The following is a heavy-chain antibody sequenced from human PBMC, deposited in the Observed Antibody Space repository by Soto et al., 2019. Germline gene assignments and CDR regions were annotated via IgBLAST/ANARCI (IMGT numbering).Heavy chain of an antibody. J-gene: IGHJ4*01. CDR3: ARGVLH. CDR1: GGSISSGGYY. Sequence: QVQLQESGPGLVQPSQTLSLTCTVSGGSISSGGYYWSWIRQHPGTDLEWIGHIFYSGSTYYNTSLKSRVTISVDTSRNQFSLIVNYVTAADTAVYYCARGVLHWGQGTLVTVSS. V-gene: IGHV4-31*03. CDR2: IFYSGST.